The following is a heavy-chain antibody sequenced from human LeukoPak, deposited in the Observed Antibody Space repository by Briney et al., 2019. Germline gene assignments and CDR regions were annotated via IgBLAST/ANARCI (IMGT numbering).Heavy chain of an antibody. Sequence: ASVKVSCKASGYTFTSYDINWVRQATGQGVEWMGWMNPNSGNTGYAQKFQGRVTMTRNTSISTAHMELSSLRSEDTAVYYCARGLNPGYSSSSSNSWGQGTLVTVSS. J-gene: IGHJ4*02. CDR1: GYTFTSYD. D-gene: IGHD6-13*01. V-gene: IGHV1-8*01. CDR3: ARGLNPGYSSSSSNS. CDR2: MNPNSGNT.